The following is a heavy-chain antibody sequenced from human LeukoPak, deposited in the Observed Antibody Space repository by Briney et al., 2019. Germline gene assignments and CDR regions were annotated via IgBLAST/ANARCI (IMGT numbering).Heavy chain of an antibody. J-gene: IGHJ4*02. CDR1: GFTSSTYW. Sequence: GGSLTLSCAASGFTSSTYWMHWVRQAPGKGLVWVSRVDYDGINTYYADSVKGRFTISRDNAKNTMYLQMTSLRVEDTAVYYCGSPEITGPLVRPAWGQGTLVTVFS. CDR3: GSPEITGPLVRPA. D-gene: IGHD1-14*01. V-gene: IGHV3-74*01. CDR2: VDYDGINT.